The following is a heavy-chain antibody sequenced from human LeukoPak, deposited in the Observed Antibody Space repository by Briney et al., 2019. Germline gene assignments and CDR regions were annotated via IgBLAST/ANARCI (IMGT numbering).Heavy chain of an antibody. Sequence: ASVKVSCKASGYTFTSYDINWVRQATGQGLEWVGWMNPNSGNTGYAQKFQGRVTMTRNTSISTAYMGLSSLRSEDTAVYYCARGGIVATGPNYWGQGTLVTVSS. CDR2: MNPNSGNT. V-gene: IGHV1-8*01. D-gene: IGHD5-12*01. J-gene: IGHJ4*02. CDR3: ARGGIVATGPNY. CDR1: GYTFTSYD.